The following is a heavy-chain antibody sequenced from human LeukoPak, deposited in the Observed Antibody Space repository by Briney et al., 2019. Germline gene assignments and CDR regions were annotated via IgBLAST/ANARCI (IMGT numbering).Heavy chain of an antibody. J-gene: IGHJ4*02. CDR3: VRQHPPTAILVF. Sequence: ASVTVTCKASGYSFTNYGFNWVRQAPGQGLEWMGWISACNGNTNYAQKLQGRVTMTADTSTSTAYMELRSLRSDDTALYYCVRQHPPTAILVFWAQGTLVTVSS. CDR2: ISACNGNT. D-gene: IGHD2-21*02. CDR1: GYSFTNYG. V-gene: IGHV1-18*01.